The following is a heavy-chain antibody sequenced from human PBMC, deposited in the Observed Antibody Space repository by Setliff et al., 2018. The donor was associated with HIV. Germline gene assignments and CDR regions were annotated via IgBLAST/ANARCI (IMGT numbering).Heavy chain of an antibody. D-gene: IGHD6-13*01. Sequence: ASVKVSCKASGYTFTRNAMHWVRQAPGQRLEWMGWINTVNGNTKYSQKSQGRVTITRDTSASTVYMELSSLRSGDTAVYYCARGGPLGSWLNFYYCGMDVWGQGTTVTVSS. CDR1: GYTFTRNA. CDR3: ARGGPLGSWLNFYYCGMDV. J-gene: IGHJ6*02. CDR2: INTVNGNT. V-gene: IGHV1-3*04.